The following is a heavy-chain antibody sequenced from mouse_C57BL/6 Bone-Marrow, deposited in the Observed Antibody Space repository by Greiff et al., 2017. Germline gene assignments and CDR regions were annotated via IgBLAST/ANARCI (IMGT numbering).Heavy chain of an antibody. CDR3: ASEGDYDGGWYFDV. J-gene: IGHJ1*03. V-gene: IGHV7-1*01. D-gene: IGHD2-4*01. CDR1: GFTFSDFY. Sequence: VKVVESGGGLVQSGRSLRLSCATSGFTFSDFYMEWVRQAPGKGLEWIAASRNKANDYTTEYSASVKGRFIVSRDTSQSILYLQMNALRSEDTAIYYCASEGDYDGGWYFDVWGTGTTVTVSS. CDR2: SRNKANDYTT.